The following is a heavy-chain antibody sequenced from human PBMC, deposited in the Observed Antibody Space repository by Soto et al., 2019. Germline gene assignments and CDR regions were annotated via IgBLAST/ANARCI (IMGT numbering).Heavy chain of an antibody. CDR1: GYTFTSYG. Sequence: ASVKVSCKASGYTFTSYGISWVRQAPGQGLEWMGWISAYNGNTNYAQKLQGRVTMTTDTSTSTAYMELRSLRSDDTAVYYCASSSASMVRGVIITFDHYYYYGMDVWGQGTTVTVSS. CDR3: ASSSASMVRGVIITFDHYYYYGMDV. D-gene: IGHD3-10*01. J-gene: IGHJ6*02. V-gene: IGHV1-18*01. CDR2: ISAYNGNT.